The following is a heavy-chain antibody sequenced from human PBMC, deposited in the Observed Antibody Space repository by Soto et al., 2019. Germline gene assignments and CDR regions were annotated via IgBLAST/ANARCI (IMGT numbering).Heavy chain of an antibody. V-gene: IGHV1-18*01. CDR1: GYTFTSYG. Sequence: ASVKVSCKASGYTFTSYGISWVRQAPGQGLEWMGWISAYNGNTNYAQKLQGRVTMTTDTSTSTAYMELRSLRSDDTAVYYCARARRDFWSGYYRSDDAFDIWGQGTMATVSS. CDR3: ARARRDFWSGYYRSDDAFDI. J-gene: IGHJ3*02. CDR2: ISAYNGNT. D-gene: IGHD3-3*01.